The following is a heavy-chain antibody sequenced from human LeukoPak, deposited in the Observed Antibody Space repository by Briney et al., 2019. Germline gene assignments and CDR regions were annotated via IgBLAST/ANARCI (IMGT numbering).Heavy chain of an antibody. D-gene: IGHD6-19*01. CDR2: ISGSGGST. CDR3: AKDSSGFYYYYMDV. Sequence: GGSLRLSXAASGFTFSSYAMSWVRQAPGKGLEWVSAISGSGGSTYYADSVKGRFTISRDNSKNTLYLQMNSLRAEDTAVYYCAKDSSGFYYYYMDVWGKGTTVTVSS. CDR1: GFTFSSYA. V-gene: IGHV3-23*01. J-gene: IGHJ6*03.